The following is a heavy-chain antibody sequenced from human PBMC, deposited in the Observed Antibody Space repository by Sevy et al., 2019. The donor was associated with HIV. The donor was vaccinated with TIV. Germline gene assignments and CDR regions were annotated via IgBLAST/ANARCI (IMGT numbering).Heavy chain of an antibody. V-gene: IGHV3-74*01. CDR3: TRVPGDGYNSPSFDY. J-gene: IGHJ4*02. CDR1: GFTFSSYW. CDR2: IKNDGSST. D-gene: IGHD5-12*01. Sequence: GGSLRLSCAASGFTFSSYWMHWVRQAPGKGLVWVARIKNDGSSTRYADFVKGRFTISRDNAKNTLYLQMNSLRAGDMRAYYCTRVPGDGYNSPSFDYWGRGTLVTVSS.